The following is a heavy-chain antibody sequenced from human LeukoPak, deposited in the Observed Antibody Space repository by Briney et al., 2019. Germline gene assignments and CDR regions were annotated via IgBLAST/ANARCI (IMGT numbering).Heavy chain of an antibody. CDR3: ARLLQGVAGTWGY. J-gene: IGHJ4*02. CDR1: GYSFTTYW. D-gene: IGHD6-19*01. V-gene: IGHV5-51*01. Sequence: GESLKISCKSSGYSFTTYWIAWVRQMPGKGLEWRGMNYPGDSDTRYSPSFQGQITISVDKSISIAYLQWSSLKASDTAMYYCARLLQGVAGTWGYWGQGTLVTVS. CDR2: NYPGDSDT.